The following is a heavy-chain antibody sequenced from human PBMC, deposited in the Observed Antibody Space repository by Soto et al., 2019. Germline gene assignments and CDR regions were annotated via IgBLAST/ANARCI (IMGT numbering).Heavy chain of an antibody. Sequence: GGSLRLSCAASGFTFSSYGMHWVRQAPGKGLEWVAVIWYDGSNKYYADSVKGRFTISRDNSKNTLYLQMNSLRAEDTAVYYCARPTKSSSWHSAEYFQHWGQGTLVTVSS. CDR2: IWYDGSNK. D-gene: IGHD6-13*01. CDR3: ARPTKSSSWHSAEYFQH. V-gene: IGHV3-33*01. J-gene: IGHJ1*01. CDR1: GFTFSSYG.